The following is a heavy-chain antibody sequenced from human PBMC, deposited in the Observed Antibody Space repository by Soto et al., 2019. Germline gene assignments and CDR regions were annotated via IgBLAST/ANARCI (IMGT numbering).Heavy chain of an antibody. J-gene: IGHJ5*02. Sequence: SETLSLTCTVSGGSTSSYYWSWIRQPPGKGLEWIGYIYYSGSTNYNPSLKSRVTISVDTSKNQFSLKLSSVTAADTAVYYCARDQGYYDFWSGYNNNWFDPWGQGTLVTVSS. V-gene: IGHV4-59*01. CDR3: ARDQGYYDFWSGYNNNWFDP. CDR1: GGSTSSYY. D-gene: IGHD3-3*01. CDR2: IYYSGST.